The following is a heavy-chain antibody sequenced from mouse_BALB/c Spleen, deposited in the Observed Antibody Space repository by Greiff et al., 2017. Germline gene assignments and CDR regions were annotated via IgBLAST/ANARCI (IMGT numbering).Heavy chain of an antibody. Sequence: EVQVVESGGGLVQPGGSRKLSCAASGFTFSSFGMHWVRQAPEKGLEWVAYISSGSSTIYYADTVKGRFTISRDNPKNTLFLQMTSLRSEDTAMYYCARWGSDYEGAMDYWGQGTSVTVSS. CDR3: ARWGSDYEGAMDY. D-gene: IGHD2-4*01. V-gene: IGHV5-17*02. J-gene: IGHJ4*01. CDR1: GFTFSSFG. CDR2: ISSGSSTI.